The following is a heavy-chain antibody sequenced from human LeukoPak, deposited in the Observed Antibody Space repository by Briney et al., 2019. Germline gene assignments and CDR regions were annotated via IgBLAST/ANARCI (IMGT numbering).Heavy chain of an antibody. CDR2: ISGSGGQT. CDR3: AKDMKPDGLWDADY. D-gene: IGHD1-14*01. CDR1: GFTFGTYS. J-gene: IGHJ4*02. Sequence: GGSPRLSCAASGFTFGTYSMSWVRQAPGKGLEWVSGISGSGGQTFYADSVKGRFTISRDNSNSFLFLHMDSLRAEDTALYYCAKDMKPDGLWDADYWGQGTLVTVSS. V-gene: IGHV3-23*01.